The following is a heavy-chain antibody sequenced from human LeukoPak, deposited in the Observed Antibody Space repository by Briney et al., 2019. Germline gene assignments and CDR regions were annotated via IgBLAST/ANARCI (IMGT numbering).Heavy chain of an antibody. CDR2: IVVGSANT. CDR3: AADLQVAGDLDY. J-gene: IGHJ4*02. V-gene: IGHV1-58*02. D-gene: IGHD2-15*01. CDR1: GFTFTNSA. Sequence: TSVKVSCKASGFTFTNSAMHWVRQARGQRLEWIGWIVVGSANTNYAQKFQERVTITRDMSTSTAYMELSSLRSEDTAVYYCAADLQVAGDLDYWGQGTLVTVSS.